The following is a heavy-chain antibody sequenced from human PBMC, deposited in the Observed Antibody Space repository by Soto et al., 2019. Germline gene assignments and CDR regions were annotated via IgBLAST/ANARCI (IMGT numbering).Heavy chain of an antibody. CDR2: IKQDGSEK. D-gene: IGHD3-3*01. Sequence: PGGSLRLSCAASGFTFSSYWMSWVRQAPGKGLEWVANIKQDGSEKYYVDSVKGRFTISRDNAKNSLYLQMNSLRAEDTAVYYCARDRRYDFWSGNYPYYFDYWGQGTLVTVSS. CDR3: ARDRRYDFWSGNYPYYFDY. J-gene: IGHJ4*02. CDR1: GFTFSSYW. V-gene: IGHV3-7*01.